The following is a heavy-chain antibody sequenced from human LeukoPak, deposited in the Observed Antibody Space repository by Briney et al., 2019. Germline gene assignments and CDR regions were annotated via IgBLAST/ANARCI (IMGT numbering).Heavy chain of an antibody. Sequence: GEALKISCKGSGYNFPRYWIGWVRQTPGKGLEWMGIIYPDDSDTRYSPSFQGQVTISADKSISTAYLQWSSLKASDTAMYYCARPIAAAGPALIDYWGQGALVTVSS. V-gene: IGHV5-51*01. CDR1: GYNFPRYW. J-gene: IGHJ4*02. D-gene: IGHD6-13*01. CDR3: ARPIAAAGPALIDY. CDR2: IYPDDSDT.